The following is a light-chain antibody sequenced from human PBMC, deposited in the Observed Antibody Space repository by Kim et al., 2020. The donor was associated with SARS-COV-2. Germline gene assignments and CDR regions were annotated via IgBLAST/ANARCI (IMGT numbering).Light chain of an antibody. J-gene: IGLJ3*02. Sequence: KTVTSSCTRSSGSIASNYVQWYQQRPGSAPTTVIYEDNQRPSGVPDRFSGSIDSSSNSASLTISGLKTEDEADYYCQSYDSSNPCVFGGGTQLTVL. V-gene: IGLV6-57*03. CDR2: EDN. CDR3: QSYDSSNPCV. CDR1: SGSIASNY.